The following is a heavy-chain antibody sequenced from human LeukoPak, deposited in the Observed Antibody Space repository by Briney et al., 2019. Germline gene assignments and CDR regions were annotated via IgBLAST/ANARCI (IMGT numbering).Heavy chain of an antibody. J-gene: IGHJ4*02. CDR3: ARIVGIASRGYFDY. CDR1: GGTLSRYA. V-gene: IGHV1-69*01. D-gene: IGHD3-10*01. CDR2: VIPIFGTT. Sequence: VKVSCKASGGTLSRYAISWVRQAPAQGPEWMGGVIPIFGTTNYAQKFQGRVTITADESTSTAYMELSSLRSEDTAVYYCARIVGIASRGYFDYWGQGTLVTVSS.